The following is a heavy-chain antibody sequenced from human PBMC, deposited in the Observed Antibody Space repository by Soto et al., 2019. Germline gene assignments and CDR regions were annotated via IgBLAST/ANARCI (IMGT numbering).Heavy chain of an antibody. Sequence: ASVKVSCKASGGTFSSYAISWVRQAPGQGLEWMGGIIPIFGTANYAQKFQGRVTITADESTSTAYMELSSLRSEDTAVYYCARDPLMEPRRARYSGYEDYWGQGTLVTVSS. CDR2: IIPIFGTA. CDR3: ARDPLMEPRRARYSGYEDY. J-gene: IGHJ4*02. CDR1: GGTFSSYA. V-gene: IGHV1-69*13. D-gene: IGHD5-12*01.